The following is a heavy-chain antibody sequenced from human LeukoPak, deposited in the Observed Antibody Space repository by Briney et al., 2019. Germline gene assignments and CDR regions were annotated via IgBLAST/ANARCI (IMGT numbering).Heavy chain of an antibody. D-gene: IGHD2-2*01. J-gene: IGHJ4*02. V-gene: IGHV4-59*12. CDR1: GGSISSFY. CDR3: ARDSGENCSSSSCYLGY. CDR2: IYYSGST. Sequence: MSSETLSLTCTVSGGSISSFYWSWIRQPPGKGLEWIGYIYYSGSTNYNPSLKSRVTISVDTSKNQFSLKLSSVTAADTAVYYCARDSGENCSSSSCYLGYWGQGTLVTVSS.